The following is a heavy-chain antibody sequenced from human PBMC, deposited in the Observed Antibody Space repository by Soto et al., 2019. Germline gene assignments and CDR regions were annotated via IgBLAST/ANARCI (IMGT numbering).Heavy chain of an antibody. CDR3: ARSTSAYISYHCGLNV. V-gene: IGHV4-59*03. CDR2: IFYSGRT. J-gene: IGHJ6*02. CDR1: GVSFSNYY. D-gene: IGHD5-12*01. Sequence: PSETLSLTCTVSGVSFSNYYWSWIRQPPGKGLEWVGYIFYSGRTSYSPALKSRLTLSRNASKTQSFLKLTSVTAAANAVYYCARSTSAYISYHCGLNVWGQGTTVTVSS.